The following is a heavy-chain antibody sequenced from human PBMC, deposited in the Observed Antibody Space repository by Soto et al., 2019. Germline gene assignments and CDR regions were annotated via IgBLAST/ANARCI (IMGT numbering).Heavy chain of an antibody. CDR2: LFYGGTT. V-gene: IGHV4-39*01. D-gene: IGHD3-10*01. CDR1: GGSISGYY. Sequence: SEILSLTCTVSGGSISGYYWTWIRQPPGKGLEWVGSLFYGGTTDYNPSLKSRLTMSLDTSKNHFPLKRRSVTAADTAVYYCARHRGPAPVYWGQGTLVTVSS. J-gene: IGHJ4*02. CDR3: ARHRGPAPVY.